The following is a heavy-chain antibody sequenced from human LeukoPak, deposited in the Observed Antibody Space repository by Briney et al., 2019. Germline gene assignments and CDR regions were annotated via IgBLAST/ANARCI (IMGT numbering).Heavy chain of an antibody. D-gene: IGHD1-7*01. CDR2: IYDSGSI. CDR3: ARSYSWDYFSGD. CDR1: GGSISTYY. J-gene: IGHJ4*02. Sequence: PSETLSLTCTVSGGSISTYYWSWIRQPPGKGLEWIGYIYDSGSINFNPSLKSRVTISVDTSKNQFSLKLSSVTAADTAVYYCARSYSWDYFSGDWGEGTLVTVSS. V-gene: IGHV4-59*01.